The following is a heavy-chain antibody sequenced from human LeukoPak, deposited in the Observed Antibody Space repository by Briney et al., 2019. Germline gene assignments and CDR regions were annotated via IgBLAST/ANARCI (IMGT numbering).Heavy chain of an antibody. Sequence: SETLSLTCTVSGGSVSSYSWAWIRQPPGKGLEWIGYIYDSGSTKYNPSLKSRVTISVDTSENQFSLKLSSVTAADTAVYYCARHPPAGALYYFDYWGQGTLVTVSS. CDR2: IYDSGST. CDR1: GGSVSSYS. CDR3: ARHPPAGALYYFDY. J-gene: IGHJ4*02. V-gene: IGHV4-59*08. D-gene: IGHD4/OR15-4a*01.